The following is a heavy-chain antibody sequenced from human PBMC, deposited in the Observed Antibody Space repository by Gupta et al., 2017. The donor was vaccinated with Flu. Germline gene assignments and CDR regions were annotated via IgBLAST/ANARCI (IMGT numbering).Heavy chain of an antibody. CDR1: GFTFSSYS. V-gene: IGHV3-48*02. CDR2: ISSSSSTI. D-gene: IGHD3-9*01. CDR3: ARDRRYFDWQTNSNYYYYGMDV. J-gene: IGHJ6*02. Sequence: EVQLVESGGGLVQPGGSLRLSCAASGFTFSSYSMNWVRQAPGKGLEWVSYISSSSSTIYFADSVKGRFTISRDNAKNSLYLQMNSLRDEDTAVYYCARDRRYFDWQTNSNYYYYGMDVWGQGTTVTVSS.